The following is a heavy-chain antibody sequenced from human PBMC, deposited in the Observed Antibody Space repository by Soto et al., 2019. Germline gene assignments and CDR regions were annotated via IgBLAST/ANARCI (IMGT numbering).Heavy chain of an antibody. CDR2: IYYTGST. CDR1: GGSISSYY. V-gene: IGHV4-59*01. D-gene: IGHD2-21*01. CDR3: ARDLAYPSGAWFDP. J-gene: IGHJ5*02. Sequence: SETLSLTCTVSGGSISSYYWSWIRQPPGKGLEWIGYIYYTGSTNYNPSLRRRVTMSVDTSKSQFSLKLSSVTAADTAVYYCARDLAYPSGAWFDPWGQGTLVTVSS.